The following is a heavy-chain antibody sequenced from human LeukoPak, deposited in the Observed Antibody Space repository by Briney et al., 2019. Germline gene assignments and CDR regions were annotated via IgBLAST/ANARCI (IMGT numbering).Heavy chain of an antibody. CDR2: IYYSGST. Sequence: PSETLSLTCTVSGDSITGYYWGWIRQPPGKGLEWIGSIYYSGSTYYNPSLKSRVTISVDTSKNQFSLKLSSVTAADTAVYYCARSWIWEEVAATSRRAYFDYWGQGTLVTVSS. V-gene: IGHV4-39*07. J-gene: IGHJ4*02. D-gene: IGHD2-15*01. CDR3: ARSWIWEEVAATSRRAYFDY. CDR1: GDSITGYY.